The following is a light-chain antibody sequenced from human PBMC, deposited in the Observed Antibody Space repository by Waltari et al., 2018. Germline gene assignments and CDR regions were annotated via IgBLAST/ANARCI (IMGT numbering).Light chain of an antibody. Sequence: TTLSCRASPGVSRALAWYQQNPGQAPRRLIYGASNRATGIPDRFSGSGSGTDFSLIISRLEPEDFAVYYCQHYVSLPVTFGQGTKVEIK. CDR3: QHYVSLPVT. V-gene: IGKV3-20*01. CDR1: PGVSRA. CDR2: GAS. J-gene: IGKJ1*01.